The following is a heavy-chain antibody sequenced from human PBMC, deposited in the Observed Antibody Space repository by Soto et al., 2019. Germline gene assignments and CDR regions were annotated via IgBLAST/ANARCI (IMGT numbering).Heavy chain of an antibody. CDR3: AKLTRYLEGFDY. Sequence: SETLSLTCTVSGGSISSYYWSWIRQPPGKGLECIGYIYYSGSTNYNPSLKSRVTISVDTSKNQFSLKLSSVTAADTAVYYCAKLTRYLEGFDYWGQGTLVTVSS. J-gene: IGHJ4*02. V-gene: IGHV4-59*08. D-gene: IGHD3-3*01. CDR1: GGSISSYY. CDR2: IYYSGST.